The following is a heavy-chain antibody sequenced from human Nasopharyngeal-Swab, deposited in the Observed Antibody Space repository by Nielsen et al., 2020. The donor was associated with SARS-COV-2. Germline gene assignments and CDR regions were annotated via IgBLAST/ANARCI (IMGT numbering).Heavy chain of an antibody. CDR2: INHSGST. V-gene: IGHV4-34*01. CDR3: ARGPALVIRKTLSSGFDI. CDR1: GGSFSGSY. Sequence: SQTLPLTCAVFGGSFSGSYWSWIRQPPGRGLEWIGEINHSGSTMYIPSLKSRVTISVDTSKNQFSLNLTSVTAADTAMYYCARGPALVIRKTLSSGFDIWGQGTMVTVSS. D-gene: IGHD3-10*01. J-gene: IGHJ3*02.